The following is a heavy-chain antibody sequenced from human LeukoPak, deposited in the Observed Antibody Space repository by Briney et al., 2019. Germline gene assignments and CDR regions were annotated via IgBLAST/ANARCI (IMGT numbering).Heavy chain of an antibody. CDR1: GFTFSSYA. Sequence: GGSLRLSCAASGFTFSSYAIHWVRQAPGKGLEWVAAISYDGSNKYYGDSVKGRFTVSRDNSKNTVYLQMNSLRAEDTAVYYCAKVHLTYYYDSSGYGFQDYWGQGTLVTVSS. V-gene: IGHV3-30*18. CDR3: AKVHLTYYYDSSGYGFQDY. CDR2: ISYDGSNK. D-gene: IGHD3-22*01. J-gene: IGHJ4*02.